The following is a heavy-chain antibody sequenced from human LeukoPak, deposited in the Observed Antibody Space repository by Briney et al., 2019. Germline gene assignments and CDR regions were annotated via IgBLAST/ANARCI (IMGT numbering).Heavy chain of an antibody. Sequence: AETLSLTCSVSGGSMSGYYWSWIRQFAGKGLEWIGRIYNSESINYSPSLKSRVTMSVDTSKDRFYLKLTSVTAADTALYYCARDRSAAYYRDYFDYWGQGVLVTVSS. CDR2: IYNSESI. D-gene: IGHD3-22*01. V-gene: IGHV4-4*07. J-gene: IGHJ4*02. CDR1: GGSMSGYY. CDR3: ARDRSAAYYRDYFDY.